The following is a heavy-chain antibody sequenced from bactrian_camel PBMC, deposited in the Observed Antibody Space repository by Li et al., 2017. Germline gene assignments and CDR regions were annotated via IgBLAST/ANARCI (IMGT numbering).Heavy chain of an antibody. V-gene: IGHV3S53*01. Sequence: HVQLVESGGGSVQVGGSLTLSCEASGYSVSKGYMAWFRQAPGKEREGVAAIRRDDLTAYTDSVKGRFTISKDNRKNILYLQMNSLTPGDTAVYYCTARYEFGSGACSGVGGLGFWGQGTQVTVS. CDR3: TARYEFGSGACSGVGGLGF. CDR1: GYSVSKGY. J-gene: IGHJ6*01. D-gene: IGHD1*01. CDR2: IRRDDLT.